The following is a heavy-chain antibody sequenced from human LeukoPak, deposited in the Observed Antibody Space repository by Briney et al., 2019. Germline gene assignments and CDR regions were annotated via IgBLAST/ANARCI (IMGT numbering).Heavy chain of an antibody. V-gene: IGHV3-23*01. CDR3: AKVRDILTGYYYPAPVFDY. J-gene: IGHJ4*02. Sequence: GGALRLSCSASGFTFSCYAMRWVRQAPGKRLEWVSAISGSGGSTYYADSVKSRLTISRDNSKNTLYLHMNSLRAEDTAVSYCAKVRDILTGYYYPAPVFDYWGQGTLVTVSS. CDR1: GFTFSCYA. D-gene: IGHD3-9*01. CDR2: ISGSGGST.